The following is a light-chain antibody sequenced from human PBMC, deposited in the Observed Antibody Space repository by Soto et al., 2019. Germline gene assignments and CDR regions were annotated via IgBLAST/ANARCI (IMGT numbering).Light chain of an antibody. CDR2: EAS. V-gene: IGKV3-15*01. CDR1: RSICTN. Sequence: ETVMTQSPVTLSVSPGERATLSCRASRSICTNVAWYQQKSGQAPRLLIYEASTRATGIPARFSGSGSGTEFTLTISSLQSEDSAVYYCQQYNDWRTFGQGTKLEIK. J-gene: IGKJ2*01. CDR3: QQYNDWRT.